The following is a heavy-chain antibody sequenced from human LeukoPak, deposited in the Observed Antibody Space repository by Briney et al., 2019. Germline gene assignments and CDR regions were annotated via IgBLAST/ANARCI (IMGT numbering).Heavy chain of an antibody. V-gene: IGHV2-70*11. J-gene: IGHJ6*02. CDR2: IDWDDDK. CDR1: GFSLSTSGMC. CDR3: ARMGPAGSGITSYYYGMDV. Sequence: SGPALVKPTQTLTLTCTFSGFSLSTSGMCVSWIRQPPGKALEWLARIDWDDDKYYSTSLKTRLTISEDTSKNQVVLTMTNMDPVDTATYDCARMGPAGSGITSYYYGMDVWGQGTTVTVSS. D-gene: IGHD3-10*01.